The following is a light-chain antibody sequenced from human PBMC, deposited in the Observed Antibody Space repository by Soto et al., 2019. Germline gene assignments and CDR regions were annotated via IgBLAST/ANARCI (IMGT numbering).Light chain of an antibody. CDR1: QSISSW. J-gene: IGKJ1*01. V-gene: IGKV1-5*01. Sequence: DIQMTQSPSTLSASVGDRVTITCRASQSISSWLAWYQQKPGKAPKLLIYDASSLESGVPSRFSGSGSGTEFTLTVSSLQPDDFAPYYCQQYNSYAAFGPGTKVESK. CDR2: DAS. CDR3: QQYNSYAA.